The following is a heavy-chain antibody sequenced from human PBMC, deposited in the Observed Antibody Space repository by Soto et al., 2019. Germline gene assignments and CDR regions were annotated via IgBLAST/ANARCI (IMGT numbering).Heavy chain of an antibody. CDR3: ARSGYSYGPNPLLY. CDR2: IYYSGST. CDR1: GGSISSGGYY. Sequence: QVQLQESGPGLVKPSQTLSLTCTVSGGSISSGGYYWSWIRQHPGKGLEWIGYIYYSGSTYYNPSLNSRFSKSVDTSKNQFSLKLSSVTAADTAVYYCARSGYSYGPNPLLYWGQGTLVTGSS. J-gene: IGHJ4*02. V-gene: IGHV4-31*03. D-gene: IGHD5-18*01.